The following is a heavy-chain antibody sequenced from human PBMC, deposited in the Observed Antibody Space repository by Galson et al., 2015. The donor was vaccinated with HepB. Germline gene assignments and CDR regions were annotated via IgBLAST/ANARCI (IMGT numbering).Heavy chain of an antibody. J-gene: IGHJ4*02. CDR2: IKEDGSIK. Sequence: SLRLSCAASGFMFSGYWMNWVRQAPGKGLEWVANIKEDGSIKYYVDSVTGRFTISRDNARNLLYLQMNGLRAEDTAVYFCARNRGYETFDYWGQGALVTVSS. D-gene: IGHD5-12*01. CDR3: ARNRGYETFDY. CDR1: GFMFSGYW. V-gene: IGHV3-7*03.